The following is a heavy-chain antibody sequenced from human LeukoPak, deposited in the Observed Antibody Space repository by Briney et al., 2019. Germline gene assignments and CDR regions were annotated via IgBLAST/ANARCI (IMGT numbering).Heavy chain of an antibody. V-gene: IGHV4-34*01. CDR1: GGSFSGYY. Sequence: SETLSLTCAVYGGSFSGYYWSWIRQPPGKGLEWIGEINHSGSTNYNPSLKSRVTISVDTSKNQFSLKLSSVTAADTAVYYCARQGWSIAAADAVPQNYYYYYMDVWGKGTTVTVSS. D-gene: IGHD6-13*01. CDR3: ARQGWSIAAADAVPQNYYYYYMDV. CDR2: INHSGST. J-gene: IGHJ6*03.